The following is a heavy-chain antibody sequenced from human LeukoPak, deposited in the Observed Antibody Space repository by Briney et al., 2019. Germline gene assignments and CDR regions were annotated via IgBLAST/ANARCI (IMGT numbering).Heavy chain of an antibody. CDR3: ARVDSSNWYDSRGYFDY. Sequence: SETLSLTCTVSGGSISSYYWSWIRQPPAKGLEWIGNIYYTGSTNYNPSLKSRVTISVDTSKNQFSLKLSSVTAADTAVYYCARVDSSNWYDSRGYFDYWGQGTLVTVSS. CDR2: IYYTGST. CDR1: GGSISSYY. V-gene: IGHV4-59*01. J-gene: IGHJ4*02. D-gene: IGHD6-13*01.